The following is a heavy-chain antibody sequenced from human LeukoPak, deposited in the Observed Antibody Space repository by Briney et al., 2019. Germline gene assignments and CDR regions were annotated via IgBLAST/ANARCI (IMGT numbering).Heavy chain of an antibody. V-gene: IGHV4-4*07. D-gene: IGHD6-13*01. CDR2: IYTSGST. CDR3: ARDPLYSSGWYVVYYYYGMDV. J-gene: IGHJ6*04. Sequence: SETLSLTCTVSGGSISSYYWSWIRQPAGKGLEWIGRIYTSGSTNYNPSLKSRVTMSVDTSKNQFSLKLSSVTAADTAVYYCARDPLYSSGWYVVYYYYGMDVWGKGNTVTVSS. CDR1: GGSISSYY.